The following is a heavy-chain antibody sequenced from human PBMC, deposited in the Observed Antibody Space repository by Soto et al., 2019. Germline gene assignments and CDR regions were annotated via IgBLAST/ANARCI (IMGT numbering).Heavy chain of an antibody. Sequence: SEILSLTCTVSGGSISSYYWSWIRQPPGKGLEWIGYIYYSGSTNYNPSLKSRVTISVDTSKNQFSLKLSSVTAADTAVYYCAREENTNFDYWGQGTLVTVSS. V-gene: IGHV4-59*01. CDR2: IYYSGST. CDR1: GGSISSYY. CDR3: AREENTNFDY. J-gene: IGHJ4*02. D-gene: IGHD3-3*01.